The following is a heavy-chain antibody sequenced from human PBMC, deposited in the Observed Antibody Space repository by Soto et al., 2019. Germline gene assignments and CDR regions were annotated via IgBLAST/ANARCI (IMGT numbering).Heavy chain of an antibody. CDR3: ARRDDFWSGLPRFDP. CDR1: GYTFTSYG. CDR2: ISAYNGNT. Sequence: ASVKVSCKASGYTFTSYGISWVRQAPGQGLEWMGWISAYNGNTNYAQKLQGRVTMTTDTSTSTAYMELRSLRSDDTAVYYCARRDDFWSGLPRFDPWGQGTLVTVSS. D-gene: IGHD3-3*01. V-gene: IGHV1-18*01. J-gene: IGHJ5*02.